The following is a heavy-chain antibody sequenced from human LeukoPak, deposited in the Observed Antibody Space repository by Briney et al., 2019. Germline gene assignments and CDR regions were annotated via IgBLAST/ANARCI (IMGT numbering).Heavy chain of an antibody. CDR1: GYTFTGYY. D-gene: IGHD3-22*01. V-gene: IGHV1-2*06. J-gene: IGHJ5*02. Sequence: GASVKVSCKASGYTFTGYYMHWVRQAPGQGLEWMGRINPNSGGTNYAQKFQGRVTMTRDTSISTAYMELSRLRSDDTAVYYCATVAYYYDSRVYGDNWFDPWGQETLVTVSS. CDR2: INPNSGGT. CDR3: ATVAYYYDSRVYGDNWFDP.